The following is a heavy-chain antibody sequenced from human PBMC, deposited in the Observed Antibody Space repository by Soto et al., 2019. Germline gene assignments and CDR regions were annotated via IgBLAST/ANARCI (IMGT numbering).Heavy chain of an antibody. D-gene: IGHD6-19*01. CDR3: AIRGYIAVAGSWYFDL. CDR2: IYYSGST. J-gene: IGHJ2*01. Sequence: PSETLSLTCTVSGGSISSSSYYWGWIRQPPGKGLEWIGSIYYSGSTYYNPSLKSRVTISVDTSKTQFSLKLSSVTAADTALYYCAIRGYIAVAGSWYFDLWGRGTLVTVSS. V-gene: IGHV4-39*01. CDR1: GGSISSSSYY.